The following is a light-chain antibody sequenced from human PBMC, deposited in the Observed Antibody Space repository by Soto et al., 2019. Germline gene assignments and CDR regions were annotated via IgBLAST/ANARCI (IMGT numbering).Light chain of an antibody. CDR3: SSYTSSSTYV. CDR2: DVS. V-gene: IGLV2-14*03. CDR1: SSDVGAYNY. Sequence: QSVLTQPASVSGSPGQSITISCTGTSSDVGAYNYVSWYQHHPGNAPKLMIYDVSNRPSGVSNRFSGSKSGNTASLTISGLQAKDEADYYCSSYTSSSTYVFGTGTKLTVL. J-gene: IGLJ1*01.